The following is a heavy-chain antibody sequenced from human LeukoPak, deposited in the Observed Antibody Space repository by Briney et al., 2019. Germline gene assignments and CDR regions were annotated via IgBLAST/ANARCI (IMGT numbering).Heavy chain of an antibody. CDR3: AREYWGYYDDSVYPFDN. V-gene: IGHV3-48*03. CDR2: ISSSGSTI. J-gene: IGHJ4*02. CDR1: GFTFSSYE. D-gene: IGHD3-22*01. Sequence: GGSLRLSCAASGFTFSSYEMNWVRQAPGKGLEWVSYISSSGSTIYYADSVKGRFTISRDNAKNSLYLQMNSLRAEDTAVYYCAREYWGYYDDSVYPFDNWGQGTLVTVSS.